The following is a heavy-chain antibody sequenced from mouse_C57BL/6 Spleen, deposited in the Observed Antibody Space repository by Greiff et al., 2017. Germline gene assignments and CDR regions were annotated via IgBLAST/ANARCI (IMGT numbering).Heavy chain of an antibody. CDR1: GYAFTNYL. V-gene: IGHV1-54*01. CDR3: ARSDPYCGGGFAY. CDR2: INPGSGGT. Sequence: QVQLQQSGAELVRPGTSVKVSCKASGYAFTNYLIEWVKQRPGQGLEWIGVINPGSGGTNYNEKFKGKSTLNADKSSRTAYMQLSSLTSEDSAVYFCARSDPYCGGGFAYWGQGTLVTVSA. D-gene: IGHD1-1*02. J-gene: IGHJ3*01.